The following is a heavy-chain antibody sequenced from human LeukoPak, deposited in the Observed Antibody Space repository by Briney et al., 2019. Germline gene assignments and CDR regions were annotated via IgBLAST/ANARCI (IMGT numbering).Heavy chain of an antibody. V-gene: IGHV1-2*02. Sequence: ASVKVSCKASGYTFTGYHMHWVRQAPGQGLEYMGWINPKSGSTNYAQEFQGRVTMTRDTSISTAYMELSRLGSDDTAVYYCATSSLIYGDYEAFDIWGHGTVVTVSS. CDR3: ATSSLIYGDYEAFDI. CDR1: GYTFTGYH. J-gene: IGHJ3*02. D-gene: IGHD4-17*01. CDR2: INPKSGST.